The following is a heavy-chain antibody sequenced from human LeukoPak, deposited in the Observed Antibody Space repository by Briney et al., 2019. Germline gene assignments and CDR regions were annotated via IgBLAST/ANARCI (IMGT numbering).Heavy chain of an antibody. Sequence: GGSLRLSCAASGFTVNSTYMNWVRQAPGKGLEWVSVIYTGDGTYYADSVKGRFTISRDNSKNTVFLQMNSLRAEDTAVYYCARATRSLLKGLYYFDYWGQGTLVTVSS. CDR1: GFTVNSTY. CDR2: IYTGDGT. V-gene: IGHV3-53*01. J-gene: IGHJ4*02. D-gene: IGHD2-21*01. CDR3: ARATRSLLKGLYYFDY.